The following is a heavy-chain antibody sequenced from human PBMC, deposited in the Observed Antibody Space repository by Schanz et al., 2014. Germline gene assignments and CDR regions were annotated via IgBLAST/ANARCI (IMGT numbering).Heavy chain of an antibody. CDR2: IWFDGNNK. CDR3: ARRITGTHHNPYYHGMDV. V-gene: IGHV3-33*01. Sequence: QVQLVESGGGVVQPGRSLRLSCAASGFTFSAYGMHWVRQAPGKGLEWVAVIWFDGNNKFYADSVKGRFTISRDNSKNTLYLQMSSLRAEDTALYYCARRITGTHHNPYYHGMDVWGQGTTVTVSS. D-gene: IGHD1-20*01. J-gene: IGHJ6*02. CDR1: GFTFSAYG.